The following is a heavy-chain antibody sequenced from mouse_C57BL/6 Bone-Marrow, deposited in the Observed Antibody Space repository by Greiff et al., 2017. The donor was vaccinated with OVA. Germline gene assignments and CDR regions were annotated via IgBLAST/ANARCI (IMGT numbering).Heavy chain of an antibody. V-gene: IGHV3-6*01. CDR3: ARNAYYSNYDYYAMDY. D-gene: IGHD2-5*01. J-gene: IGHJ4*01. CDR2: ISYDGSN. Sequence: VQLQQSGPGLVKPSQSLSLTCSVTGYSITSGYYWNWIRQFPGNKLEWMGYISYDGSNKYNPSLKNRISITRDTSKNQFFLKLNSVTTEDTATYYCARNAYYSNYDYYAMDYWGQGTSVTVSS. CDR1: GYSITSGYY.